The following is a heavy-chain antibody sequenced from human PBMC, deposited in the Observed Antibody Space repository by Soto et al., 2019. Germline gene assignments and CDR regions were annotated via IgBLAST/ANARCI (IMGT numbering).Heavy chain of an antibody. Sequence: EVQLVESGGGLVQPGGSLRLSCAASGFTFSRFSMNWVRQAPGKGLEWLSYISIDGSTIHYADSVKGLFTISRDIAKNSLYLHMNSLRDEDTAVYYCARDSDRNDIVATIFDYWGQGTLVTVSS. CDR1: GFTFSRFS. CDR3: ARDSDRNDIVATIFDY. J-gene: IGHJ4*02. CDR2: ISIDGSTI. D-gene: IGHD5-12*01. V-gene: IGHV3-48*02.